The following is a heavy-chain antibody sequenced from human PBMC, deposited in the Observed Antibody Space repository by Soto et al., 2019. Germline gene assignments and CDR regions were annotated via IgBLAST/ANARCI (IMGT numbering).Heavy chain of an antibody. CDR3: ARWTTGGNYDFWSGYSRFLHTYYYYGMDV. Sequence: SETLSLTCTVSGGSISSSSYYWGWIRQPPGKGLEWIGSIYYSGSTYYNPSLKSRVTISVDTSKNQFSLKLSSVTAADTAVYYCARWTTGGNYDFWSGYSRFLHTYYYYGMDVWGQGTTVT. CDR2: IYYSGST. V-gene: IGHV4-39*01. CDR1: GGSISSSSYY. J-gene: IGHJ6*02. D-gene: IGHD3-3*01.